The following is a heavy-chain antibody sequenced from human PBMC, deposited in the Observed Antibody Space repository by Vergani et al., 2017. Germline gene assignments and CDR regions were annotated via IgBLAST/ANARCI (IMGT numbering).Heavy chain of an antibody. J-gene: IGHJ4*02. Sequence: QVKLQESGPGLVKPSETLSLTCTVSGPSVNSYYWSCIRQPPGKGLEWMGYVSFRGDTLYDPSVKGRMTISLNTSSNQFSLYLTSVTSADTAVYYCARSRIYYGAGSPDYWGQGTLVTVSS. V-gene: IGHV4-59*02. CDR2: VSFRGDT. D-gene: IGHD3-10*01. CDR3: ARSRIYYGAGSPDY. CDR1: GPSVNSYY.